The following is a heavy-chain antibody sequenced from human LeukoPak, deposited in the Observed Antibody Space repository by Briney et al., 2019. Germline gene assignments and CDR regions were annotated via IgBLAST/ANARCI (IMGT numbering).Heavy chain of an antibody. J-gene: IGHJ6*02. V-gene: IGHV3-66*01. D-gene: IGHD3-9*01. CDR1: GFTVSSNY. CDR3: ASWGRTWATAYYDILTGYYNYYYYYGMDV. Sequence: GGSLRLSCAASGFTVSSNYMSWVRQAPGKGLEWVSVIYSGGSTYYADSVKGRFTISRDNSKNTLYLQMNSLRAEDTVVYYCASWGRTWATAYYDILTGYYNYYYYYGMDVWGQGTTVTVSS. CDR2: IYSGGST.